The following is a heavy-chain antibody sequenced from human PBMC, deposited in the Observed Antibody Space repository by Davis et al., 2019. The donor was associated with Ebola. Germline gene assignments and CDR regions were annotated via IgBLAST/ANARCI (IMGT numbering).Heavy chain of an antibody. CDR2: ISVDNGNA. CDR1: GYIFSDYG. J-gene: IGHJ6*03. V-gene: IGHV1-18*01. Sequence: ASVKVSCKASGYIFSDYGIGWVRQAPGQGLEWMGWISVDNGNANYAQNLQGRVTMTTDASTSTAYMELRSLRSDDTAVYYCARAGSFYYYMDVWGKGTTVTVSS. CDR3: ARAGSFYYYMDV. D-gene: IGHD2-15*01.